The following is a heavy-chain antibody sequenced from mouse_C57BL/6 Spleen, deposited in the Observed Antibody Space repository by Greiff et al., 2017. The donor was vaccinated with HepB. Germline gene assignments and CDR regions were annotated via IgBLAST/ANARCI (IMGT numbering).Heavy chain of an antibody. CDR1: GYAFTNYL. CDR3: ARGDGYYVGYYYAMDY. V-gene: IGHV1-54*01. J-gene: IGHJ4*01. CDR2: INPGSGGT. D-gene: IGHD2-3*01. Sequence: VHLVESGAELVRPGTSVKVSCKASGYAFTNYLIEWVKQRPGQGLEWIGVINPGSGGTNYNEKFKGKATLTADKSSSTAYMQLSSLTSEDSAVYFCARGDGYYVGYYYAMDYWGQGTSVTVSS.